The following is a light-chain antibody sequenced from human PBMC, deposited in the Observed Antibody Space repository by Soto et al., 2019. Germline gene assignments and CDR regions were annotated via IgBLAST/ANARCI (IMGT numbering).Light chain of an antibody. CDR2: DVS. J-gene: IGKJ4*01. Sequence: EVVLTQSPATLSLSPGDRATLSFRASHSVTSSLAWFQQKPGQAPRLLIYDVSRRATAIPARFSGSGSGTDFTLTISSLEPEDFAVYYCQQRTSWPTFGGGTKVDI. CDR1: HSVTSS. V-gene: IGKV3-11*01. CDR3: QQRTSWPT.